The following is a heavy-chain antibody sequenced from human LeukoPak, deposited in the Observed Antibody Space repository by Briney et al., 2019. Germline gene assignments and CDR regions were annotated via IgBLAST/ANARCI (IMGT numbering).Heavy chain of an antibody. CDR1: GGSISSSSYY. CDR2: IYYSGST. CDR3: ARGYYYYYMDV. J-gene: IGHJ6*03. V-gene: IGHV4-39*07. Sequence: PSETLSLTCTVSGGSISSSSYYWGWIRQPPGKGLEWIGSIYYSGSTYYNPSLKSRVTISVDTSKNQFSLKLSSVTAADTAVYYCARGYYYYYMDVWGKGTTVTISS.